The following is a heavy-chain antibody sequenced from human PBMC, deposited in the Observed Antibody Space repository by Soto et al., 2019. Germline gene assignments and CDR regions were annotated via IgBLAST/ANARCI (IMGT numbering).Heavy chain of an antibody. CDR3: GRGVAEAGMLDP. D-gene: IGHD6-19*01. CDR1: GGSISSSSYY. CDR2: IYYSGST. V-gene: IGHV4-39*07. Sequence: SETLSLTCTVSGGSISSSSYYWGWIRQPPGKGLEWIGSIYYSGSTYYNPSLKSRVTISVDTSKNQFSLKLSSVTAADQAVYYCGRGVAEAGMLDPWGKGTLVTVS. J-gene: IGHJ5*02.